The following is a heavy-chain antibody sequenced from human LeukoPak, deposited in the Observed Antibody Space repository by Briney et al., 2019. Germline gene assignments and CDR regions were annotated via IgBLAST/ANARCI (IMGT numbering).Heavy chain of an antibody. CDR3: ARYCSSTSSVDY. J-gene: IGHJ4*02. CDR2: IYYSGST. Sequence: SETLSLTCTVSGGSISSSSYYWGWIRQPPGKGLEWIGSIYYSGSTYYNPSLKSRVTISVDTSKNQFSLKLSSVTAADTAVYYCARYCSSTSSVDYWGQGTLVTVSS. V-gene: IGHV4-39*01. D-gene: IGHD2-2*01. CDR1: GGSISSSSYY.